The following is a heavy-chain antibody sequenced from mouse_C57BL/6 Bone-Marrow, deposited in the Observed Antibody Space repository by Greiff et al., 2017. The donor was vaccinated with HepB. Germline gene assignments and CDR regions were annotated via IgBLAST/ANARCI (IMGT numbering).Heavy chain of an antibody. Sequence: EVQLVESGPGLVKPSQSLSLTCSVTGYSITSGYYWNWIRQFPGNKLEWMDYIRYDGSNNYNPSLKNRTSITRDPSKNQFCLKLNSVTTEDTATYYCARGDYGSPSYWYFDVWGTGTTVTVSS. CDR3: ARGDYGSPSYWYFDV. D-gene: IGHD1-1*01. V-gene: IGHV3-6*01. CDR1: GYSITSGYY. J-gene: IGHJ1*03. CDR2: IRYDGSN.